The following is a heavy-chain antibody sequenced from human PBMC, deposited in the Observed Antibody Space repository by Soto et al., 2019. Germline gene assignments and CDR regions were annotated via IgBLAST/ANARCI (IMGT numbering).Heavy chain of an antibody. CDR3: TRDYVMDV. D-gene: IGHD3-10*02. CDR1: GFTFSGDA. CDR2: ISTTSTYI. V-gene: IGHV3-21*01. Sequence: PGGSLRLSCAASGFTFSGDAMNWVRQSPGKGLEWVSSISTTSTYIYYADSVKGRFTISRDNANNSLLLQMNDLRAEDTAVYYCTRDYVMDVWGQGTTVTVS. J-gene: IGHJ6*02.